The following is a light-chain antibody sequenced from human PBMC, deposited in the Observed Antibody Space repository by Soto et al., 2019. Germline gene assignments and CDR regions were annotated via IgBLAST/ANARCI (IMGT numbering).Light chain of an antibody. Sequence: QSVLTQQPSVSGAPGQRVTTSCTGSSSNIGAGYDVHWYQQLPGTAPKLLIYGNSNRPSGVPDRFSGSKSGTSASLAITGLQAEDEADYYCQSYDSSLSGYVVFGGGTKLTVL. J-gene: IGLJ2*01. CDR3: QSYDSSLSGYVV. CDR2: GNS. CDR1: SSNIGAGYD. V-gene: IGLV1-40*01.